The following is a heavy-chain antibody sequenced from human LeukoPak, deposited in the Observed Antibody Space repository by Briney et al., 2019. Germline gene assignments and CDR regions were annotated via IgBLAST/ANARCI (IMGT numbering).Heavy chain of an antibody. CDR1: GFTFSSYW. Sequence: GGSLRLSCAASGFTFSSYWMSWVRQAPGKGLEWVANIKQDGSEKYYVDSVKGRFTISRDNAKNSLYLQMNSLRAEDTAVYYCARTLGDSSGYYPDAFDIWGQGTMVTVSS. D-gene: IGHD3-22*01. CDR3: ARTLGDSSGYYPDAFDI. CDR2: IKQDGSEK. J-gene: IGHJ3*02. V-gene: IGHV3-7*01.